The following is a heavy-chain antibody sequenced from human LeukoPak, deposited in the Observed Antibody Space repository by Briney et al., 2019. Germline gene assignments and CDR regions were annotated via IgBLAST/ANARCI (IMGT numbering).Heavy chain of an antibody. D-gene: IGHD3-10*01. CDR2: IESKTDGGTT. CDR1: GFSFSDAW. Sequence: GGSLRLSCAASGFSFSDAWMSWVRQIPGKGLEWVGRIESKTDGGTTDYAAPVKGRFTFSRDDSTNTLYHQMNSLQAEDTAVYYCARVGLTMDRGVVTYYYYMDVWGKGTTVIVSS. J-gene: IGHJ6*03. CDR3: ARVGLTMDRGVVTYYYYMDV. V-gene: IGHV3-15*04.